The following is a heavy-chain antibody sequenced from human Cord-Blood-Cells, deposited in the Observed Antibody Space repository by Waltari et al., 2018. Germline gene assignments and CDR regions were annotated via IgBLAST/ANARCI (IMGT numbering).Heavy chain of an antibody. J-gene: IGHJ3*02. CDR2: INPNSGGT. CDR3: ARAGYSGYDDAFDI. CDR1: GSTFTDYY. V-gene: IGHV1-2*02. D-gene: IGHD5-12*01. Sequence: QVQLVQSGAEVKKPGASVKVSCMASGSTFTDYYMHWVPQAPGQGLEWMGWINPNSGGTNYAQKFQGRVTMTRDTSISTAYMELSRLRSDDTAVYYCARAGYSGYDDAFDIWGQGTMVTVSS.